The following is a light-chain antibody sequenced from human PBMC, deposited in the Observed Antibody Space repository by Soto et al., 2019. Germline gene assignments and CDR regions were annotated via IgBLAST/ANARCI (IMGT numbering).Light chain of an antibody. CDR1: SSDVGGYNY. CDR2: DVS. J-gene: IGLJ3*02. V-gene: IGLV2-14*01. CDR3: SSYTSSSTPWV. Sequence: QSVLTQPASVSGSPGQSITISCTGTSSDVGGYNYVSWYQQHPGKAPKLMIYDVSNRPSGVSNRFSGSKSGNTASLTISGLQAEDEADYYGSSYTSSSTPWVFGGGTKVTVL.